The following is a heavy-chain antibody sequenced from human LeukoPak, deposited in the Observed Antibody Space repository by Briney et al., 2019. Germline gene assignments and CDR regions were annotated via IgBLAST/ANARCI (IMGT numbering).Heavy chain of an antibody. CDR2: IWQGGSER. D-gene: IGHD3-16*01. Sequence: GGSLTLSCVASGFTFSSHWMSWVRQAPGKELEWVANIWQGGSERYYVDSVKGRFTISRDNAKNSLYLQMNSLRAEDTAIYYCARDQNLISWGLDYFDYWGQGTLVTVSS. CDR3: ARDQNLISWGLDYFDY. CDR1: GFTFSSHW. V-gene: IGHV3-7*01. J-gene: IGHJ4*02.